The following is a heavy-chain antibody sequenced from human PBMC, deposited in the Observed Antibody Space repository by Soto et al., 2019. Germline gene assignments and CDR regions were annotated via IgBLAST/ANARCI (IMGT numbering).Heavy chain of an antibody. CDR1: GVPVSSYA. Sequence: GASVKVSCKASGVPVSSYAITWVRPAPGKGLEWMGVFIPIFVSAHYAPKFQGRITITADESTSTAYMELSGLTSEDTAIYYCARDVSSDTTGFRGYDLWGQGTQVTVSS. CDR3: ARDVSSDTTGFRGYDL. D-gene: IGHD3-10*01. V-gene: IGHV1-69*13. CDR2: FIPIFVSA. J-gene: IGHJ4*02.